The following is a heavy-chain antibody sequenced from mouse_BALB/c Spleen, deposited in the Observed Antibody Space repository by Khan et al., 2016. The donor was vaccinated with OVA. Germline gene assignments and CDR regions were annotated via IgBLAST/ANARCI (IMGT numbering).Heavy chain of an antibody. CDR2: VNPNTGGS. V-gene: IGHV1-26*01. Sequence: VQLQQSGPDLVKPGASVKISCKASGYSFTLYYMTWVKQSHGKSLEWIGRVNPNTGGSDYNHEFKGKAILTVEKSANTAYMELNSLTDEASVVSCCACGYDSFAYWGQGTLVTVSA. J-gene: IGHJ3*01. D-gene: IGHD2-14*01. CDR1: GYSFTLYY. CDR3: ACGYDSFAY.